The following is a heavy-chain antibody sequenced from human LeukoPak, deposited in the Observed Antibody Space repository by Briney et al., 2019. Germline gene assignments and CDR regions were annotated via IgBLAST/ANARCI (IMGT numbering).Heavy chain of an antibody. CDR2: ISGSGGST. CDR3: AKERLLWFGELLSPFAT. CDR1: GFTFSSYA. V-gene: IGHV3-23*01. D-gene: IGHD3-10*01. Sequence: GGSLRLSCAASGFTFSSYAMSWVRQAPGKGLGWVSAISGSGGSTYYADSVKGRFTISRDNSKNTLYLQMNSLRAEDTAVYYCAKERLLWFGELLSPFATWGQGTLVTVSS. J-gene: IGHJ5*02.